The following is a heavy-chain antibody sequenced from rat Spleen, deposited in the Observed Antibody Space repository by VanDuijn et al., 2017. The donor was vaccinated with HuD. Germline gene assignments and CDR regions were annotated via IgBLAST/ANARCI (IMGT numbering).Heavy chain of an antibody. Sequence: EVQLVESGGGLVQPGRSMKLSCAASGFTFSNYDMAWVRQAPKKGLEWVATISTSGSRTYYPDSVKGRFTISGDNARSTLYLQMDGLRSEDTATYYCTTARNVPSYWYFDFWGPGTMVTVSS. CDR2: ISTSGSRT. V-gene: IGHV5-27*01. CDR3: TTARNVPSYWYFDF. CDR1: GFTFSNYD. J-gene: IGHJ1*01.